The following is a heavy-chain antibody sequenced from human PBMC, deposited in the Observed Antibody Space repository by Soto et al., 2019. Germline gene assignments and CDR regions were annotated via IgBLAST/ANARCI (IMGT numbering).Heavy chain of an antibody. J-gene: IGHJ1*01. CDR1: GFTFSSYG. D-gene: IGHD6-13*01. CDR2: IWYDGSNK. CDR3: AREVIAAACSEYFQH. Sequence: QVQLVESGGGVVQPGRSLRLSCAASGFTFSSYGMHWVRQAPGKGLEWVAVIWYDGSNKYYADSVKGRFTISRDNSKNTLYLQMNSLRAEDTAVYYCAREVIAAACSEYFQHWGQGTLVTVSS. V-gene: IGHV3-33*01.